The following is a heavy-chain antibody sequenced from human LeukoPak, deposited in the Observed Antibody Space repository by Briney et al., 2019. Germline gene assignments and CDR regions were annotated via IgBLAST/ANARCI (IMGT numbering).Heavy chain of an antibody. Sequence: GGSLRLSCAASGFTFSSYSMNWVRQAPGKGLEWVSSISSSSSYIYYADSVKGRFTISRDNAKNSLYLQMNSLRAEDTAVHYCARDRGYCSGGSCYPGYFDYWGQGTLVTVSS. CDR1: GFTFSSYS. J-gene: IGHJ4*02. CDR3: ARDRGYCSGGSCYPGYFDY. CDR2: ISSSSSYI. D-gene: IGHD2-15*01. V-gene: IGHV3-21*01.